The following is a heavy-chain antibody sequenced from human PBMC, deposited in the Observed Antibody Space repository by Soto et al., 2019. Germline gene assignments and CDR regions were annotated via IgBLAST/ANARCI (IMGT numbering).Heavy chain of an antibody. J-gene: IGHJ5*02. CDR3: AGSITIFGVVIFTFDP. CDR2: ISSSGSTI. D-gene: IGHD3-3*01. CDR1: GFTFSDYY. Sequence: KPGGSLRLSCAASGFTFSDYYMSWIRQAPGKGLEWVSYISSSGSTIYYADSVKGRFTISRDNAKNSLYLQMNSLRAEDTAVYYCAGSITIFGVVIFTFDPWGQGTLVTVSS. V-gene: IGHV3-11*01.